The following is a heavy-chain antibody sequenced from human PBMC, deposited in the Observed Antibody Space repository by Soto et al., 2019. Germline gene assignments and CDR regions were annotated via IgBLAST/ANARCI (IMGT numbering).Heavy chain of an antibody. V-gene: IGHV3-53*01. CDR3: ARERSYDILTGYYPDAFDI. CDR2: IYSDGST. CDR1: GFTVSSNY. Sequence: GGSLRLSCAASGFTVSSNYMSWDRQAPGKGLEWVSVIYSDGSTYYADSVKGRFTISRDNSKNTLYLQMNSLRAEDTAVYYCARERSYDILTGYYPDAFDIWGQGTMVTVSS. J-gene: IGHJ3*02. D-gene: IGHD3-9*01.